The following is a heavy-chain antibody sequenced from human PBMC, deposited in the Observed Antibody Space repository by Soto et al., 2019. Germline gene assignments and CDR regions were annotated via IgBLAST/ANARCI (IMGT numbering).Heavy chain of an antibody. CDR1: GFSFNEAW. D-gene: IGHD2-15*01. CDR2: IKTSAGGGAT. V-gene: IGHV3-15*07. CDR3: TTGSVEGI. J-gene: IGHJ6*02. Sequence: EVQLVESAGGLVKPGGSLRLSCVASGFSFNEAWMNWVRQAPGKGLEWVGRIKTSAGGGATNYAAPVQGRFTISRDDSKNTLYLHMNSLRTEDTAIYYCTTGSVEGIWGQGTTVIVSS.